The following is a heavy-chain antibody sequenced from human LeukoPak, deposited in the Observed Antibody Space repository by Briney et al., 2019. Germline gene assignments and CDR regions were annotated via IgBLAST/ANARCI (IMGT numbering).Heavy chain of an antibody. CDR1: GGSISSSSYF. V-gene: IGHV4-39*07. Sequence: SETLSLTCSVSGGSISSSSYFWGWIRQPRGKGLEWIGNFYHSGSTNYNPSLKSRVTISVDTSKNQFSLKLSSVTAADTAVYYCARLGGRGAYYYYYYMDVWGKGTTVTISS. D-gene: IGHD3-10*01. CDR2: FYHSGST. J-gene: IGHJ6*03. CDR3: ARLGGRGAYYYYYYMDV.